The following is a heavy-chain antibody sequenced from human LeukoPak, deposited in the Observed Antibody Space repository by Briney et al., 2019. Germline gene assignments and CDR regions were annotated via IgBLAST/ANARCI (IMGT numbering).Heavy chain of an antibody. CDR2: IKQEGSEK. D-gene: IGHD3-3*01. J-gene: IGHJ4*02. V-gene: IGHV3-7*01. Sequence: GGSLRLSCAASGFTFSSYWMSWVRQAPGEGLEWVANIKQEGSEKYYVDSVRGRFTISRDNAKNSLYLQMKSLRAEDTAVYYCARDLWDYDFWSGYFDYWGQGTLVTVSS. CDR3: ARDLWDYDFWSGYFDY. CDR1: GFTFSSYW.